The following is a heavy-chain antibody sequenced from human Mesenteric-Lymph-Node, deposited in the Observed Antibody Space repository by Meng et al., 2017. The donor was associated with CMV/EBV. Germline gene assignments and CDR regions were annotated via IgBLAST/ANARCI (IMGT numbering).Heavy chain of an antibody. CDR1: GYTLSSYD. D-gene: IGHD3-10*01. J-gene: IGHJ4*02. V-gene: IGHV1-8*03. Sequence: KVSCKASGYTLSSYDVNWVRQATGRGLEWMGWTNPNSGNTGYAQKFQDRVTITRDTSISTVYMELSGLRSEDTAVYYCARSRGAGFDYWGQGTLVTVSS. CDR2: TNPNSGNT. CDR3: ARSRGAGFDY.